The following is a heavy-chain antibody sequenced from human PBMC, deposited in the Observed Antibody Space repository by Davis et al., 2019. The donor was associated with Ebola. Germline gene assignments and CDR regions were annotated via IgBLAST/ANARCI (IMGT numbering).Heavy chain of an antibody. CDR2: IYPGDSDT. CDR1: GYSFTSYW. Sequence: KVSCKGSGYSFTSYWIGWVRQMPGKGLEWMGIIYPGDSDTRYSPSFQGQVTISADKSINTAYLQWSGLKASDTAMYYCARLDYRDHYYYYGMDVWGQGTTVTVSS. CDR3: ARLDYRDHYYYYGMDV. J-gene: IGHJ6*02. D-gene: IGHD4-11*01. V-gene: IGHV5-51*01.